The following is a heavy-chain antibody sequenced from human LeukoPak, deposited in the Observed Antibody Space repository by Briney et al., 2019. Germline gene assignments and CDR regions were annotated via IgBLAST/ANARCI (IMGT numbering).Heavy chain of an antibody. V-gene: IGHV1-2*02. Sequence: ASVKVSCKASGYTFTSYYMHWVRQAPGQGLEWMGWINPNSGGTNYAQKFQGRVTMTRVTTISTAYMELSRLRSDDTAVYYCAREGSGRLLRRYYYYMDVWGKGTTVTVSS. D-gene: IGHD6-25*01. J-gene: IGHJ6*03. CDR3: AREGSGRLLRRYYYYMDV. CDR2: INPNSGGT. CDR1: GYTFTSYY.